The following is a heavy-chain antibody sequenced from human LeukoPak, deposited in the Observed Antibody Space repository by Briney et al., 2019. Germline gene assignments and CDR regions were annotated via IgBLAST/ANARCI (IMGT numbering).Heavy chain of an antibody. CDR3: ARDPVQSTLLDY. CDR2: INPNTGGT. V-gene: IGHV1-2*06. D-gene: IGHD1-26*01. Sequence: ASVKISCKASGYTFTGYYIHWVRRAPGQGLEWMGRINPNTGGTNYAQKFQGRVTMTRDTSISTAYMELSRLRSDDTAVYYCARDPVQSTLLDYWGQGTLVTVSS. J-gene: IGHJ4*02. CDR1: GYTFTGYY.